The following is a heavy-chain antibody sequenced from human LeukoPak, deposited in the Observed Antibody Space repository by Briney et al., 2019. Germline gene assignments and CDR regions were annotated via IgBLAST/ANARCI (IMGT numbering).Heavy chain of an antibody. D-gene: IGHD1-26*01. J-gene: IGHJ4*02. CDR2: INTNTGNP. CDR3: ASGPSYSGSNEYFDS. CDR1: GYTFTSYG. Sequence: EASVKVSCKASGYTFTSYGISWVRQAPGQGLEWMGWINTNTGNPTYAQDYTGRFVFSLDTSVSTTYLQISRLKAEDTAVYYCASGPSYSGSNEYFDSWGQGTLVTVSS. V-gene: IGHV7-4-1*02.